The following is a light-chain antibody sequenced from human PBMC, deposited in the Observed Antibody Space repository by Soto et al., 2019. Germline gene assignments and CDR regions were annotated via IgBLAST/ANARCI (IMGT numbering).Light chain of an antibody. CDR3: QPGYSSPWT. J-gene: IGKJ1*01. V-gene: IGKV1-39*01. CDR1: QSISSY. Sequence: DIQMPQSPSSLSASVGDRVTITSRARQSISSYLNWYQQKPGKAPKLLIYAASSLYSGVQSRFSGSGSGTDFTLASSCLQPEDLATYDCQPGYSSPWTSGHGTKVEI. CDR2: AAS.